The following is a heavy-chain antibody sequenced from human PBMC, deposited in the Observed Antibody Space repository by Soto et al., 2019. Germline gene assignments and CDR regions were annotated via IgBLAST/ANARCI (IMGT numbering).Heavy chain of an antibody. CDR3: ARDDVAVTGRDY. J-gene: IGHJ4*02. CDR2: IYSGGNT. CDR1: GFTVSSNY. Sequence: GGSLRLSCAASGFTVSSNYMTWVRQAPGKGLEWVSVIYSGGNTYYADSVKGRFTISRDSSKNTLYLQMNSLRAEDTAVYYCARDDVAVTGRDYWGQGTLVTVSS. D-gene: IGHD6-19*01. V-gene: IGHV3-66*01.